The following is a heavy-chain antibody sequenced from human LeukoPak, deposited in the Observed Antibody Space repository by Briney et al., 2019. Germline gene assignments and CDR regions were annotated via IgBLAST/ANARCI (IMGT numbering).Heavy chain of an antibody. V-gene: IGHV3-30-3*01. Sequence: GGSLRLSCAASGFTFSSYAMHWVRQAPGKGLEWVAVISYDGSNKYYADSVKGRFTISRDNSKNTLYLQMNSLRAEDTAVYYCARDFGYWGQGTLVTVSS. CDR3: ARDFGY. CDR2: ISYDGSNK. CDR1: GFTFSSYA. J-gene: IGHJ4*02.